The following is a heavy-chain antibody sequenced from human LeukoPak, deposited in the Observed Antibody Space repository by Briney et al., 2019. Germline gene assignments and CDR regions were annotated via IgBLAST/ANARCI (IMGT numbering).Heavy chain of an antibody. V-gene: IGHV3-53*01. CDR1: GFSVSSTY. CDR2: MYSHGLT. Sequence: PGGSLRLSCAASGFSVSSTYMSWVRQAPGKGLEWVSLMYSHGLTSYGDSVRGRFTISRDNAKTSLYLQMNSLRVEDTAVYYCAREGVIAATGIAIAYWGQGTLVTVSS. CDR3: AREGVIAATGIAIAY. D-gene: IGHD6-13*01. J-gene: IGHJ4*02.